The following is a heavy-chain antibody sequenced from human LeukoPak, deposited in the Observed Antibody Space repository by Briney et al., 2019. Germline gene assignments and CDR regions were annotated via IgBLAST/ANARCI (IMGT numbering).Heavy chain of an antibody. CDR3: TRGHWGLQS. D-gene: IGHD7-27*01. J-gene: IGHJ5*02. CDR1: GASVTDYY. Sequence: SETLSLTCTASGASVTDYYWSWIRQSPGKGLEWISYIHHSGNSDYNPSLRSRVTTSLDTSKNQFSLNLISVTAADTAVYYCTRGHWGLQSWSQGTLVTVSS. V-gene: IGHV4-59*02. CDR2: IHHSGNS.